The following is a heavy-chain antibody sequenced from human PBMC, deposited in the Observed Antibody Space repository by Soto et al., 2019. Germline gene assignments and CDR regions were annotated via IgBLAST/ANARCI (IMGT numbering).Heavy chain of an antibody. V-gene: IGHV4-59*01. J-gene: IGHJ4*02. CDR3: ASAFGGWPTDS. CDR2: IYSSGST. CDR1: GGSMSTYY. D-gene: IGHD6-19*01. Sequence: SETLSLTCTASGGSMSTYYWNWMRQAPGQGLEWIGYIYSSGSTNYNPSLKSRVAMSIDTSKMQFSLSLTSVTAADTAVYYCASAFGGWPTDSWGQGTLVTVSS.